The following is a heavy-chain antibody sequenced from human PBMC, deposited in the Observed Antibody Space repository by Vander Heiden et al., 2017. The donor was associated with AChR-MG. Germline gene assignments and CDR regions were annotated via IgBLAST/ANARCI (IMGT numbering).Heavy chain of an antibody. Sequence: QVQLVESGGGVVQPGRSLRLSCAASGFTFSSHGMHWVRQAPGKGLEWVAVIWYDGTKKYYADSVKGRFTISRDNSKDTLYVQMNSLRAEDTAVYYCARSMRSYGDTNNDFDYWGQGTLVTVSS. V-gene: IGHV3-33*01. CDR1: GFTFSSHG. CDR3: ARSMRSYGDTNNDFDY. J-gene: IGHJ4*02. CDR2: IWYDGTKK. D-gene: IGHD4-17*01.